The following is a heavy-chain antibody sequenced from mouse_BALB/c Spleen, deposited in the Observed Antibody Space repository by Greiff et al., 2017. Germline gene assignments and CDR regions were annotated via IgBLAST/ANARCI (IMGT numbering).Heavy chain of an antibody. CDR2: IYPGDGDT. D-gene: IGHD5-1*01. CDR3: ARGSTGAY. Sequence: VQLQQSGPELVKPGASVKISCKASGYAFSSSWMNWVKQRPGQGLEWIGRIYPGDGDTNYNGKFKGKATLTADKSSSTAYMQLSSLTSVDSAVYFCARGSTGAYWGQGTLVTVSA. J-gene: IGHJ3*01. V-gene: IGHV1-82*01. CDR1: GYAFSSSW.